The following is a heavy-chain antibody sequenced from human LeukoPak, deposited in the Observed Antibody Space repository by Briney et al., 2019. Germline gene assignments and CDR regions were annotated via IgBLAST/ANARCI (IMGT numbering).Heavy chain of an antibody. CDR3: VRDSNLSFDY. J-gene: IGHJ4*02. V-gene: IGHV3-74*01. Sequence: GGSLRLSCAASGFTFSHYSMNWVRQAPGKGLVWVSHISTDGTTTTYADSVKGRSTISRDNAKNTLYLQMNSLRAEDTAVYYCVRDSNLSFDYWGQGTLVTVSS. D-gene: IGHD1-14*01. CDR1: GFTFSHYS. CDR2: ISTDGTTT.